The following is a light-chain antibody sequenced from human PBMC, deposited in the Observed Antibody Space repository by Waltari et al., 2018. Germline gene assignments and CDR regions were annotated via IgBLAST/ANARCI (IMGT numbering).Light chain of an antibody. CDR2: DVT. Sequence: QSALTQPASVSGSPGQSITISCTGTNSDIGGYNFVSWYQQHPAKAPKLMILDVTNRPSGVSDLFSCSKSGNTASLTISGLQADDEAVYYCSSYTSNSTLGVFGGGTRLTVL. J-gene: IGLJ3*02. V-gene: IGLV2-14*03. CDR1: NSDIGGYNF. CDR3: SSYTSNSTLGV.